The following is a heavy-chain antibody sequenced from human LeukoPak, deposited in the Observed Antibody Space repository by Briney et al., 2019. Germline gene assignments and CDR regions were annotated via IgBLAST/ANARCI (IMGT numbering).Heavy chain of an antibody. V-gene: IGHV4-39*07. J-gene: IGHJ6*02. CDR3: AVTTVRGLWYYYGMDV. CDR2: IYYSGST. CDR1: GGSVTSTNYY. D-gene: IGHD4-11*01. Sequence: SETLSLTCTVSGGSVTSTNYYWSWIRQPPGKGLEWIGSIYYSGSTNYNPSLKSRVTISVDTSKNQFSLKLSSVTAADTAVYYCAVTTVRGLWYYYGMDVWGQGATVIVSS.